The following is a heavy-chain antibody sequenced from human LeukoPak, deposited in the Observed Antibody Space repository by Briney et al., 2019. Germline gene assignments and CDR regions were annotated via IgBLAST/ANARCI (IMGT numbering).Heavy chain of an antibody. CDR1: GFTFSSYA. V-gene: IGHV3-64D*06. Sequence: PGGSLRLSCSASGFTFSSYAMHWVRQAPGKGLEYVSAISSNGGSTYYADSVKGRFTISRDNSKNTLYLQMSSLRAEDTAVYYCADILTGYYRHWGQGTLVTVSS. CDR3: ADILTGYYRH. CDR2: ISSNGGST. J-gene: IGHJ4*02. D-gene: IGHD3-9*01.